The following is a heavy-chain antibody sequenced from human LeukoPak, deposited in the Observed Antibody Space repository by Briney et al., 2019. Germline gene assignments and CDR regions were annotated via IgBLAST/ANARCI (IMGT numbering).Heavy chain of an antibody. CDR1: GYTFTSYG. D-gene: IGHD5-18*01. CDR2: TSAYNGNT. V-gene: IGHV1-18*01. J-gene: IGHJ3*02. Sequence: ASVKVSCKASGYTFTSYGISWVRQAPGQGLEWMGWTSAYNGNTNYAQKLQGRVTMTTDTSTSTAYMELRSLRSDDTAVYYCARGGLRAGMVTGAFDIWGQGTMVTVSS. CDR3: ARGGLRAGMVTGAFDI.